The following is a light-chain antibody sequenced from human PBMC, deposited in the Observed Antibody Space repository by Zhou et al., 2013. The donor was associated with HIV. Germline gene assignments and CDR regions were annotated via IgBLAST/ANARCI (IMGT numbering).Light chain of an antibody. J-gene: IGKJ3*01. Sequence: EIVLTQSPGTLSLSPGERATLSCRASLSVSNNYLAWYQQKPGQAPRLLIYGASTRATGIPARFSGSGSGTEFTLTISSLQSEDFAVYYCQQYNNWPLTFGPGTKVDIK. CDR3: QQYNNWPLT. V-gene: IGKV3-15*01. CDR1: LSVSNNY. CDR2: GAS.